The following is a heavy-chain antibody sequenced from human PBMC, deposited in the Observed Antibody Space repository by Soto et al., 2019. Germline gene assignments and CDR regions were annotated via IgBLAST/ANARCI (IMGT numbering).Heavy chain of an antibody. J-gene: IGHJ2*01. CDR1: GGSFSGYY. V-gene: IGHV4-34*01. CDR3: ARESHGIWTGPPWVWDFER. D-gene: IGHD3-9*01. Sequence: QVQLQQWGAGPFRPVETLSLTCGVSGGSFSGYYWAWIRQSPGKGLEWIGEINDRGSINYNPSLKFRVSISVDTSKNHYSLNLGSVNAAYSFVYYCARESHGIWTGPPWVWDFERWGRGTLVTVSS. CDR2: INDRGSI.